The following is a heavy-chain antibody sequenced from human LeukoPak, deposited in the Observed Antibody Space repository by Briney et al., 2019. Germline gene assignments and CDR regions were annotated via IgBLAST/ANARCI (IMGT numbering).Heavy chain of an antibody. CDR2: ISYDGSNK. J-gene: IGHJ2*01. Sequence: PGGSLRLSCAASGFTFSSYAMHWVRQAPGKGLEWVAVISYDGSNKYYADSVKGRFTISRDNSKNTLYLQMNSLRAEDTAVYYCARDLNWYFDLWGRGTLVTVSS. CDR1: GFTFSSYA. CDR3: ARDLNWYFDL. V-gene: IGHV3-30-3*01.